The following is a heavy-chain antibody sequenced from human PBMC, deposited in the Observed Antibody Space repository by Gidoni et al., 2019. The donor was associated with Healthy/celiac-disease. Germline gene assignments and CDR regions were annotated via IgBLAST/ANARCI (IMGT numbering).Heavy chain of an antibody. V-gene: IGHV3-48*01. D-gene: IGHD4-4*01. Sequence: EVQLVESGGGLVQPGWSLRLACAASGFTFSSYSMNWVRQSPGKGLEWVSYISSSSSTIYYADSVKGRFTISRENAKNSLYLQMNSLRAEDTAVYYCARVGNMAFDIWGQGTMVTVFS. CDR2: ISSSSSTI. CDR1: GFTFSSYS. CDR3: ARVGNMAFDI. J-gene: IGHJ3*02.